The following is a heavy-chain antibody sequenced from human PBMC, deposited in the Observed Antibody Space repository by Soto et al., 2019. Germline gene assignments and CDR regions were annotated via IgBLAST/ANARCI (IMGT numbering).Heavy chain of an antibody. CDR2: IDPSSGTT. CDR1: TGTFPNYA. CDR3: ARGAVVVPNGLIAGMDV. Sequence: GASVKVSCKASTGTFPNYAISWMRQAPGQGREWMGIIDPSSGTTSYTQKFQERVTMTRDTSMSTVYMGLSRLRAEDTAVYYCARGAVVVPNGLIAGMDVWGLGTTVTVSS. D-gene: IGHD2-15*01. V-gene: IGHV1-46*01. J-gene: IGHJ6*02.